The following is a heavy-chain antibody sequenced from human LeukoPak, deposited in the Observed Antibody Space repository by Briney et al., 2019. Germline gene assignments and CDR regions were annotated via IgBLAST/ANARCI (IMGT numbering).Heavy chain of an antibody. CDR3: AGRITMVRGIMDYFDY. D-gene: IGHD3-10*01. CDR1: GGSISTNTW. V-gene: IGHV4-4*02. CDR2: IYHSGGT. J-gene: IGHJ4*02. Sequence: SGTLSLTCAISGGSISTNTWWTWVRQPPGKGLEWFGEIYHSGGTNYNPSLKSRVTMSLDKSTNQFSLKVRSVTAADTAVYYCAGRITMVRGIMDYFDYWGQGSLVTVP.